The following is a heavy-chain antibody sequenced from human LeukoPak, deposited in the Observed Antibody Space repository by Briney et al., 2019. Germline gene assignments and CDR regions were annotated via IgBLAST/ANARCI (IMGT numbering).Heavy chain of an antibody. Sequence: SETLSLTCTVSGGSIGSSSYYWGWIRQPPGKGLEWIGSIYYSGSTYYNPSLKSRVTISVDTSKSQFSLKLSSVTAADTAVYYCARAFDVPGWFDPWGQGTLVTVSS. J-gene: IGHJ5*02. D-gene: IGHD3-3*02. V-gene: IGHV4-39*07. CDR2: IYYSGST. CDR1: GGSIGSSSYY. CDR3: ARAFDVPGWFDP.